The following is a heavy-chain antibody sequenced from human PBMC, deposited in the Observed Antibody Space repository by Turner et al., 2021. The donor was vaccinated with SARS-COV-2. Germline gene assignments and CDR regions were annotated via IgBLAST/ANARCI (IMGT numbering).Heavy chain of an antibody. Sequence: EVQLLESGGGLVQPGGSLRLSCAASGFTFSSYVMSWVRQAQGKGLEWVSSISVSGGSTYYADSVKGRFTISRDNSKNTLYLKMNSLRAEDTAVYYCAKAQLGYYLGVDYWGQGTLVTVSS. D-gene: IGHD3-3*01. CDR1: GFTFSSYV. J-gene: IGHJ4*02. CDR3: AKAQLGYYLGVDY. V-gene: IGHV3-23*01. CDR2: ISVSGGST.